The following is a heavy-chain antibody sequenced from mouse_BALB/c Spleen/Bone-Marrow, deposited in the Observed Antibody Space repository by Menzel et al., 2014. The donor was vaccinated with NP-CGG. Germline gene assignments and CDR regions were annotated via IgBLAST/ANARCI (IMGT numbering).Heavy chain of an antibody. Sequence: QVQLQQSGPGLVAPSQSLSITCTVSGFSLTSYGVHWVRQPPGKGLEWLGVIWAGGSTNYNSTLMSRPSISKDNSKSQVFLKMNSLQTDDTAMYYCARRSQGYAMDYWGQGTSVTVSS. V-gene: IGHV2-9*02. CDR2: IWAGGST. D-gene: IGHD3-2*02. J-gene: IGHJ4*01. CDR1: GFSLTSYG. CDR3: ARRSQGYAMDY.